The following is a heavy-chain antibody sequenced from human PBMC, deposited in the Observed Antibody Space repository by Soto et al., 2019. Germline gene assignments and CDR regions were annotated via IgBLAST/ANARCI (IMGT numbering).Heavy chain of an antibody. CDR2: MNPNSGNT. CDR1: GYTFTSYD. CDR3: ARTEIYGVGFYFDY. J-gene: IGHJ4*02. Sequence: ASVKVSCKASGYTFTSYDINWVRQATGQGLEWMGWMNPNSGNTGYAQKFQGRVTMTRNTSTSTAYMELRSLRSDDTAVYYCARTEIYGVGFYFDYWGQGTLVTVSS. D-gene: IGHD4-17*01. V-gene: IGHV1-8*01.